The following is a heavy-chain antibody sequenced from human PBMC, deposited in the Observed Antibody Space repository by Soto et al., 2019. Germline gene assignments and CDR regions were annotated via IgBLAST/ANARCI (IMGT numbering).Heavy chain of an antibody. J-gene: IGHJ3*02. CDR3: ARDSYSSGWPDAFDI. CDR2: IWYDGSNK. CDR1: GFTFSSYG. D-gene: IGHD6-19*01. V-gene: IGHV3-33*01. Sequence: QVQLVESGGGVVQPGRSLRLSCAASGFTFSSYGMHWVRQAPGKGLEWVAVIWYDGSNKYYADSVKGRFTISRDNSKNTLYLQMNSLRDEDTAVYYCARDSYSSGWPDAFDIWGQGTMVTVSS.